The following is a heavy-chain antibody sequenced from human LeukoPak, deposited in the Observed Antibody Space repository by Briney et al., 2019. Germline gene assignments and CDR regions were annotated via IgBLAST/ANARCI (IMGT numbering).Heavy chain of an antibody. CDR2: ISGSGGST. D-gene: IGHD2-2*01. CDR1: GFTFSSYA. J-gene: IGHJ4*02. V-gene: IGHV3-23*01. Sequence: AGGSLRLSCAASGFTFSSYAMSWVRQAPGKGLEWVSGISGSGGSTYYADSVKGRFTISRDNSRNTLYLQMNSLRAGDTAVYYCAKASTINSLRFDYWGQGTLVTVSS. CDR3: AKASTINSLRFDY.